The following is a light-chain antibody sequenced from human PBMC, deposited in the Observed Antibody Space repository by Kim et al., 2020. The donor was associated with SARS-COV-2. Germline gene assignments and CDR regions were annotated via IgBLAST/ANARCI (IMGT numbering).Light chain of an antibody. J-gene: IGLJ3*02. Sequence: QALTISCTGSSIDVGAYDHVAWYQQYPGKAPQLMIYDVNKRPSGVSARFSGFKFGNTASLTISGLQAEDEADYYCSSYTTTSTWVFGGGTQLTVL. V-gene: IGLV2-14*03. CDR2: DVN. CDR3: SSYTTTSTWV. CDR1: SIDVGAYDH.